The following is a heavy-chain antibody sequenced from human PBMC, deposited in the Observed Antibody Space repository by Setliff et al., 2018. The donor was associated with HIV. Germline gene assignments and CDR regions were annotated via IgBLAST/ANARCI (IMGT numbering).Heavy chain of an antibody. J-gene: IGHJ4*02. D-gene: IGHD3-10*01. CDR2: IYYSGGT. V-gene: IGHV4-31*03. Sequence: KASETLSLTCTVSGGSISSGGYYWSWIRQHPGKGLEWIGYIYYSGGTYYNPSLKSRVTISVDTSKNQFSLKLSSVTAADTAVYYCARGGSGNSYNGAFDYWGQGTLVTVSS. CDR1: GGSISSGGYY. CDR3: ARGGSGNSYNGAFDY.